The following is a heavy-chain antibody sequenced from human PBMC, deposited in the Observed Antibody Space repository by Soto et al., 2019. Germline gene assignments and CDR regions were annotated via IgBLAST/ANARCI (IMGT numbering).Heavy chain of an antibody. J-gene: IGHJ6*02. CDR2: ISSSGSTI. D-gene: IGHD2-2*01. CDR3: ARGEKYQLLYGMDV. V-gene: IGHV3-11*01. Sequence: GGSLRLSCAASGFTFSDYYMSWIRQAPGKGLEWVSYISSSGSTIYYADSVKGRFTISRDNAKNSLYLQMNSLRADDTAVYYYARGEKYQLLYGMDVWGQGTTVTVSS. CDR1: GFTFSDYY.